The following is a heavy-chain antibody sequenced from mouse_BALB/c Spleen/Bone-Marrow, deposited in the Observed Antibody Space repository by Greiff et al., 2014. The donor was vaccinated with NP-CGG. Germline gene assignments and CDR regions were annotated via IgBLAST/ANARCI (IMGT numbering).Heavy chain of an antibody. CDR1: GFTFSSFA. V-gene: IGHV5-17*02. Sequence: EVQGVESGGGLVQPGGSRKLSCAASGFTFSSFAMHWIRQAPEKGLEWFAFISSGSNIIHYADTVKGRFTISRDNPKNTLFLQMTSLRSEDTAMYYCGRGDYWGQGTTLTVSS. CDR3: GRGDY. J-gene: IGHJ2*01. CDR2: ISSGSNII.